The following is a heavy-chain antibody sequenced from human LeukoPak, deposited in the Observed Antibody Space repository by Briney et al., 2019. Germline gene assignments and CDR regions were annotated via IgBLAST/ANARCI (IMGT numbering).Heavy chain of an antibody. CDR2: IYYSGST. Sequence: SETLSLTCTVSGGSISSYYWSWIRQPPGKGLEWIGYIYYSGSTNYNPSLKRRVTISVDTSKNQFSLKLSSVTAADTAVYYCARNSYGDPFDYWGQGTLVTVSS. CDR1: GGSISSYY. D-gene: IGHD4-17*01. J-gene: IGHJ4*02. CDR3: ARNSYGDPFDY. V-gene: IGHV4-59*08.